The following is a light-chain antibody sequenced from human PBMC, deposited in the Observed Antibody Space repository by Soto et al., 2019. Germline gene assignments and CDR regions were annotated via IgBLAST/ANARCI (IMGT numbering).Light chain of an antibody. V-gene: IGKV1-5*01. CDR3: QQYGNSPYT. Sequence: DIQMTQSPSTVSASVGDRITITCRASQSINTWLAWYRQRPGEAPQLLIYGASSRATGIPDRFSGSGSGTDFTLTISRLEPEDFAVYYCQQYGNSPYTFGQGTKLEIK. CDR2: GAS. J-gene: IGKJ2*01. CDR1: QSINTW.